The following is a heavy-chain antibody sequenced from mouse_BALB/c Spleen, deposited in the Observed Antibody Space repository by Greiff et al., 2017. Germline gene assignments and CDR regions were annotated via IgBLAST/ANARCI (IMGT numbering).Heavy chain of an antibody. CDR2: ISYDGSN. CDR3: ASPSTMITTAWFAY. CDR1: GYSITSGYY. J-gene: IGHJ3*01. D-gene: IGHD2-4*01. V-gene: IGHV3-6*02. Sequence: EVKLEESGPGLVKPSQSLSLTCSVTGYSITSGYYWNWIRQFPGNKLEWMGYISYDGSNNYNPSLKNRISITRDTSKNQFFLKLNSVTTEDTATYYCASPSTMITTAWFAYWGQGTLVTVSA.